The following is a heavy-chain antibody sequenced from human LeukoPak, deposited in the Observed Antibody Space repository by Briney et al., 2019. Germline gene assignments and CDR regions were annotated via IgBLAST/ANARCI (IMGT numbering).Heavy chain of an antibody. J-gene: IGHJ4*02. CDR3: ARGQPGVAAAGNLDY. CDR1: GFTFDDYA. Sequence: GGSLRLSCAASGFTFDDYAMHWVRQAPGKGLEWVSGISWNSGSIGYADSVKGRFTISRDTSKNTLFLQMNSLRAEDTAVYYCARGQPGVAAAGNLDYWGQGTLVTVSS. D-gene: IGHD6-13*01. V-gene: IGHV3-9*01. CDR2: ISWNSGSI.